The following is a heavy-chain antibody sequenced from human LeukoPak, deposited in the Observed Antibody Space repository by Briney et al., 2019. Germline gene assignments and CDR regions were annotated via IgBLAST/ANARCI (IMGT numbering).Heavy chain of an antibody. D-gene: IGHD2-2*01. J-gene: IGHJ6*03. V-gene: IGHV4-30-4*08. CDR2: VYYSGST. CDR1: GGSISSGDYY. CDR3: ARALPALDDYYYYYMDV. Sequence: PSETLSLTCTVSGGSISSGDYYWSWIRQPPGKGLEWIGYVYYSGSTYYNPSLKSRVTISVDTSKNQFSLKLSSVTAADTAVYYCARALPALDDYYYYYMDVWGKGTTVTVSS.